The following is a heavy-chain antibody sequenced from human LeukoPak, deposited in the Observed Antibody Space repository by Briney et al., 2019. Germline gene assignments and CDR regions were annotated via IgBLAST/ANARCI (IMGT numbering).Heavy chain of an antibody. D-gene: IGHD3-22*01. Sequence: SETLSLTCAVSGYSISSGYYWGWIRQPPGKGLEWIGRIYHSGSTYYNPSLKSRVTISVDTSKNQFSLKLSAVTAADTAVYYCIVYDYYDSSGLDYWGQGTLVTVSS. CDR1: GYSISSGYY. V-gene: IGHV4-38-2*01. J-gene: IGHJ4*02. CDR2: IYHSGST. CDR3: IVYDYYDSSGLDY.